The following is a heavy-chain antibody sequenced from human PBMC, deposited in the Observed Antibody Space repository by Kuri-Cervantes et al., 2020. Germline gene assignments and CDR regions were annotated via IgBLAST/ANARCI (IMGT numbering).Heavy chain of an antibody. Sequence: LSLTCAASGFTFSSYAMSWVRQAPGKGLEWVSAISGSGGSTYYADSVKGRFTISRDNSKNTLYLHMNNLRAEDTAVYYCARDRPFSYWGQGTLVTVSS. V-gene: IGHV3-23*01. CDR2: ISGSGGST. CDR1: GFTFSSYA. D-gene: IGHD3-16*01. CDR3: ARDRPFSY. J-gene: IGHJ4*02.